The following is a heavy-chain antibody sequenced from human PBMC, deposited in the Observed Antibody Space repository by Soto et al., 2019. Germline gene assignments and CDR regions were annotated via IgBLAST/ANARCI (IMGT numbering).Heavy chain of an antibody. D-gene: IGHD1-1*01. V-gene: IGHV1-3*01. CDR2: INPATGNT. CDR1: GYSFATYA. Sequence: QVQLVQSGAEVKKPGTSVKVSCKASGYSFATYAIHWVRQAPGQGLEWMGWINPATGNTEYSDKFQDRVTFTRDTSATTAYMELRGLRSEDTAVYYCARRYKSAGWLEPWGQGTLFTVSS. J-gene: IGHJ5*02. CDR3: ARRYKSAGWLEP.